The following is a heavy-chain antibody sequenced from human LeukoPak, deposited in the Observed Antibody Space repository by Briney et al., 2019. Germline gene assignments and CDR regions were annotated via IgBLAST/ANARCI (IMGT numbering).Heavy chain of an antibody. CDR3: ARATGYSSSWLYYYYMDV. J-gene: IGHJ6*03. Sequence: SETLSLTCAVYGGSFSDYYWSWIRQPPGKGLEWIGEINHSGSTNYNPSLKSRVTISVDTSKNQFSLKLSSVTAADTAVYYCARATGYSSSWLYYYYMDVWGKGTTVTVSS. D-gene: IGHD6-13*01. CDR2: INHSGST. CDR1: GGSFSDYY. V-gene: IGHV4-34*01.